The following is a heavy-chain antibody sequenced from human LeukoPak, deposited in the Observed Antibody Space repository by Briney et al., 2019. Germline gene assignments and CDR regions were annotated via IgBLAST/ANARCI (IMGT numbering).Heavy chain of an antibody. D-gene: IGHD1-26*01. J-gene: IGHJ5*02. CDR3: ARALAGMGNWFDH. CDR2: INPSGGST. CDR1: GSTLTSYY. Sequence: ASVRVSCKASGSTLTSYYMHWVRQAPGQGLEWMGIINPSGGSTRYARKFQGRVTMTRDMSTSTVYMELSSLRSEDTAVYYCARALAGMGNWFDHWGQGTLVTVSS. V-gene: IGHV1-46*01.